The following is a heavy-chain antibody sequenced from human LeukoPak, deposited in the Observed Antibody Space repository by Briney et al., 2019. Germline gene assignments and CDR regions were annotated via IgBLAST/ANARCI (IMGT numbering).Heavy chain of an antibody. Sequence: PGGSLRLSCAASGFTFSSYAMRWLRQAPGKGLEWVSAISGSGGSTYYADSVKGRFTISRDNSKNTLYLQMNSLRAEDTAVYYCAKDWDSSGYPYFDYWGQGTLVTVSS. CDR2: ISGSGGST. D-gene: IGHD3-22*01. CDR3: AKDWDSSGYPYFDY. V-gene: IGHV3-23*01. CDR1: GFTFSSYA. J-gene: IGHJ4*02.